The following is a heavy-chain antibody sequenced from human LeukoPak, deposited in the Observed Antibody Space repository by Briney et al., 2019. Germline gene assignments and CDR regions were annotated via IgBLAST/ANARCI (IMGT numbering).Heavy chain of an antibody. J-gene: IGHJ4*02. V-gene: IGHV3-21*04. Sequence: GGSLRLSCAASGFTFSSYEMNWVRQAPGKGLEWVSFISSSSSYIYYADSLKGRFTISRDNAKNSLYLQMNSLRAEDTAVYYCASPYYYASGSFDVWGQGTLVTVSS. CDR3: ASPYYYASGSFDV. CDR2: ISSSSSYI. CDR1: GFTFSSYE. D-gene: IGHD3-10*01.